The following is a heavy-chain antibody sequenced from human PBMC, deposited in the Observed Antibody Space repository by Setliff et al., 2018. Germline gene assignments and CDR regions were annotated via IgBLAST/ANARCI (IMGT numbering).Heavy chain of an antibody. CDR3: VREGVDSRSSTDYRYYMDV. Sequence: SVKVSCKASGATFSSYGISWVRQAPGQGLEWMGGTIPMFGTTEYAQKFQGRLTIITDESTNTAFMQLSSLRSDNTAVYYCVREGVDSRSSTDYRYYMDVWGKGTTVTVSS. J-gene: IGHJ6*03. D-gene: IGHD3-22*01. CDR2: TIPMFGTT. CDR1: GATFSSYG. V-gene: IGHV1-69*05.